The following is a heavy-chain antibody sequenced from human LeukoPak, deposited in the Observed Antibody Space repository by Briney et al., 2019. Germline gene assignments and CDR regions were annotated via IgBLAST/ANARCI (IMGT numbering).Heavy chain of an antibody. CDR3: ARVTIGNCSSTSCYTLGVDYYYMDV. D-gene: IGHD2-2*02. Sequence: SQTLSLTCTVSGGSISSGGYYWSWIRQHPGKGLEWIVYIYYSGSTYYNPSLKSRVTISVDTSKNQFSLKLSSVTAADTAVYYCARVTIGNCSSTSCYTLGVDYYYMDVWGKGTTVTVSS. J-gene: IGHJ6*03. CDR2: IYYSGST. CDR1: GGSISSGGYY. V-gene: IGHV4-31*03.